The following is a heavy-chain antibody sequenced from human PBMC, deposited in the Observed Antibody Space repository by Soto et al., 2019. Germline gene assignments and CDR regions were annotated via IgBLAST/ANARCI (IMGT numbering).Heavy chain of an antibody. CDR1: GFTFSSYG. D-gene: IGHD6-19*01. Sequence: QVQLVESGGGVVQPGRSLRLSCAASGFTFSSYGMHWVRQAPGKGLEWVAVISYDGSNKYYADSVKGRFTISRDNSKNSLYLQKNSLRAEDTAVYYCAKSGTRGSSGRYDHWGQGPLVTVSS. J-gene: IGHJ4*02. CDR3: AKSGTRGSSGRYDH. V-gene: IGHV3-30*18. CDR2: ISYDGSNK.